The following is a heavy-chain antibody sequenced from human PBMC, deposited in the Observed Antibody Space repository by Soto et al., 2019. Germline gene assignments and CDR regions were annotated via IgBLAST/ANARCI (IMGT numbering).Heavy chain of an antibody. CDR1: GYTFTGYY. CDR3: AREGGYCSGGSCTDYYYYGMDV. D-gene: IGHD2-15*01. V-gene: IGHV1-2*04. J-gene: IGHJ6*02. Sequence: QVQLVQSGAEVKKPGASVKVSCKASGYTFTGYYMHWVRQAPGQGLEWMGWINPNSGGTNYAQKCEGWVTMTRETCISTAYMGLSRLRSDDTAVYYCAREGGYCSGGSCTDYYYYGMDVWGQGTTVTVSS. CDR2: INPNSGGT.